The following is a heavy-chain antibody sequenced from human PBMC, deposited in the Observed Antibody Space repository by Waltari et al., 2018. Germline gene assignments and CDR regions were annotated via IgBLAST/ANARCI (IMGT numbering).Heavy chain of an antibody. Sequence: QVQLVQSGAEVKKPGSSVKVSCKASGGTFSSYTISWVRQAPGQGLEWMGRIIPILGIANYALKFQGRVTITADKSTSTAYMELSSLRSEDTAVYYCAREDTYYYDSSGYYYGYWGQGTLVTVSS. CDR2: IIPILGIA. CDR3: AREDTYYYDSSGYYYGY. D-gene: IGHD3-22*01. CDR1: GGTFSSYT. J-gene: IGHJ4*02. V-gene: IGHV1-69*08.